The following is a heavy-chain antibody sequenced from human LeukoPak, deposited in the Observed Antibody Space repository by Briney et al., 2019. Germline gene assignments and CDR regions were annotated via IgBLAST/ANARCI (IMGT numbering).Heavy chain of an antibody. J-gene: IGHJ4*02. V-gene: IGHV3-9*03. D-gene: IGHD3-3*01. CDR2: ISWNSGSI. CDR3: AKGLRFLEWLTAFDY. Sequence: GGSLRLSCAASGFTFDDYAMHWVRQAPGKGLEWVSGISWNSGSIGYADSVKGRFTISRDNAKNSLYLQMNSLRAEDMALYYCAKGLRFLEWLTAFDYWGQGTLVTVSS. CDR1: GFTFDDYA.